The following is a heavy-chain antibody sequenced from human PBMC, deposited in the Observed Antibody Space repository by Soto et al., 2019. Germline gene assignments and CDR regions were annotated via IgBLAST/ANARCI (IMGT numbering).Heavy chain of an antibody. Sequence: GGSLRLSCAASGFTFSSYWMSWVRQAPGKGLEWVANIKQDGSEKYYVDSVKGRFTISRDNAKNSLYLQMNSLRAEDTAVYYCARLSGRYDYGDYGHFDYWGQGTLVTVSS. V-gene: IGHV3-7*05. CDR1: GFTFSSYW. CDR3: ARLSGRYDYGDYGHFDY. CDR2: IKQDGSEK. D-gene: IGHD4-17*01. J-gene: IGHJ4*02.